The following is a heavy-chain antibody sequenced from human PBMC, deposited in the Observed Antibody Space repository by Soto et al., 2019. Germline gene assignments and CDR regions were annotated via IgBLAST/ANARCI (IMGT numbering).Heavy chain of an antibody. D-gene: IGHD1-26*01. CDR2: INPKSGDT. Sequence: ASVKVSCKASGYTFTGYYIHRVRQAPGQGLEWMGWINPKSGDTNYAQKFQGRVSMTRDTSITTAYMEVSRLKSDDTAVYYCARGSPRMGALPTYWGQGTLVTVSS. V-gene: IGHV1-2*02. CDR3: ARGSPRMGALPTY. J-gene: IGHJ4*02. CDR1: GYTFTGYY.